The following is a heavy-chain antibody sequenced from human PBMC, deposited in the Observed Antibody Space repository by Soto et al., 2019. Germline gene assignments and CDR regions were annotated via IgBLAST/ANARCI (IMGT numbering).Heavy chain of an antibody. Sequence: EVQLLESGGGLVQPGGSLRLSCAASGFTFSSYGMSWVRQAPGKGLEWVSGISGSGFSTYYADSVKGRFTISRDNSKNTLYLQMNCLRAEDTAVHLCAKAVTLGSTTSFDPWGQGTLVTVSS. J-gene: IGHJ5*02. D-gene: IGHD3-16*01. CDR3: AKAVTLGSTTSFDP. V-gene: IGHV3-23*01. CDR2: ISGSGFST. CDR1: GFTFSSYG.